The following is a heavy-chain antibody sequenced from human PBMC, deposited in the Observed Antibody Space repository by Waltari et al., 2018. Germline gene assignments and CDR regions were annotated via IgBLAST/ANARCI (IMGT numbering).Heavy chain of an antibody. Sequence: QEQLKQSEGGLRKPGASVRVSCKASGYTFSHYGVGWIRQAPGQGLEWMGWNSGYNENTKYARNCQGRGILTRDTAMDTADMEMRSLRADDTAVYYCARGPYRIAAAGPFDYWGQGTLVTVSS. J-gene: IGHJ4*02. CDR2: NSGYNENT. V-gene: IGHV1-18*01. CDR1: GYTFSHYG. CDR3: ARGPYRIAAAGPFDY. D-gene: IGHD6-13*01.